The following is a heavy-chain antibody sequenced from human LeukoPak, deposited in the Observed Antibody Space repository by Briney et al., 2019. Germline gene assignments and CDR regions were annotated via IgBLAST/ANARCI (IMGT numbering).Heavy chain of an antibody. CDR3: ARNSHIAVAGTN. CDR2: ISGSGGST. J-gene: IGHJ4*02. V-gene: IGHV3-23*01. CDR1: GFTFSSYA. Sequence: GGSLRLSCAASGFTFSSYAMSWVRQAPGKGLEWVSAISGSGGSTYYADSVKGRFTISRDNSKNTLYLQMNSLRAEDTAVYYCARNSHIAVAGTNWGQGTLVTVSS. D-gene: IGHD6-19*01.